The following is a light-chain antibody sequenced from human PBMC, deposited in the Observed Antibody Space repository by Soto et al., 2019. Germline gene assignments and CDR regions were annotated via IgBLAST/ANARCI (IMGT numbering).Light chain of an antibody. CDR3: QQRSNWPWT. J-gene: IGKJ1*01. Sequence: IVMTQSPSTLSVSPGGRATLSCRASQSISDTLAWYQQKPGQAPRLLIYGASKRATGFPARFSGSGSGTDFTLTISSLEPEDFAVYFCQQRSNWPWTFGQGTKVDIK. CDR2: GAS. CDR1: QSISDT. V-gene: IGKV3-11*01.